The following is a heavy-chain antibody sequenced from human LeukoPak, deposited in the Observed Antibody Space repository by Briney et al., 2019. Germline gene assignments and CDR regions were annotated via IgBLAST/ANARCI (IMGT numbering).Heavy chain of an antibody. CDR1: GGSLNNYY. V-gene: IGHV4-59*08. D-gene: IGHD3-16*01. CDR3: WEFEGVGGPRYYFDF. Sequence: SDTLSLTCTVSGGSLNNYYWTWIRQPTGKGLEWIASIYYTGKTDYNPSLTSRVTISVDTSKNHFSLIPRSVAAADTAVYYCWEFEGVGGPRYYFDFWGQGTLVTFSS. CDR2: IYYTGKT. J-gene: IGHJ4*02.